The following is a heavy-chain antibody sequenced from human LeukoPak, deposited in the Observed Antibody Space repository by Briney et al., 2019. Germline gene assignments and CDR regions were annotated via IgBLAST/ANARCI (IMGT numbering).Heavy chain of an antibody. CDR1: GYTFTGYY. V-gene: IGHV1-2*02. CDR3: ARRGRVGPNEYYFDY. J-gene: IGHJ4*02. CDR2: INPNSGGT. Sequence: ASVKVSCKASGYTFTGYYMHWVRRAPGQGLEWMGWINPNSGGTNYAQKFQGRVTMTRDTSISTAYMELSRLRSDDTAVYYCARRGRVGPNEYYFDYWGQGTLVTVSS. D-gene: IGHD1-1*01.